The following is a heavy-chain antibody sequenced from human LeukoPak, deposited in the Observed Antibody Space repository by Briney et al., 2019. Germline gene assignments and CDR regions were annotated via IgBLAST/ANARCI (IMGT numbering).Heavy chain of an antibody. CDR1: GFTFSTYN. V-gene: IGHV3-48*02. J-gene: IGHJ4*02. D-gene: IGHD4-23*01. CDR2: ITSSITNI. CDR3: GRSGNSYLKY. Sequence: PGGSLRLSCAASGFTFSTYNINWVRQAPGKGLEWVSHITSSITNIYYADSVKGRFTISRDNAKNALSLQMNSLRNEDTAVYYCGRSGNSYLKYWGRGTLVTVS.